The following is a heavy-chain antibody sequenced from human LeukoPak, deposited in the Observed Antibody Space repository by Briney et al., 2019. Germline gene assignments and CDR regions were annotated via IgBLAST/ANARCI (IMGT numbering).Heavy chain of an antibody. Sequence: SVKVSCKASGGTFSSYAISWVRQAPGRGLEWMGGFIPIFGTANYAQKFQGRVTITTDESTSTAYMELSSLRSEDTAVYYCARAPVADNWFDPWGQGTLVTVSS. CDR3: ARAPVADNWFDP. CDR1: GGTFSSYA. J-gene: IGHJ5*02. V-gene: IGHV1-69*05. CDR2: FIPIFGTA. D-gene: IGHD4-23*01.